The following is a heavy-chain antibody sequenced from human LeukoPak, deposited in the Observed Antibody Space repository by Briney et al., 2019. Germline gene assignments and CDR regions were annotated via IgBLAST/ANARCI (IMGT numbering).Heavy chain of an antibody. J-gene: IGHJ4*02. CDR3: ARVAPGHNIGRGYFDY. CDR1: GFTLCIYS. CDR2: ITSSSGTI. V-gene: IGHV3-48*01. Sequence: GGSLRLSCAASGFTLCIYSMDCVRQAPGKGLEWISYITSSSGTIYYTDSVKGRFTISRDNAKNSLYLQMSSLRAEDTAVYYCARVAPGHNIGRGYFDYWGQGTLVTVSS. D-gene: IGHD1-14*01.